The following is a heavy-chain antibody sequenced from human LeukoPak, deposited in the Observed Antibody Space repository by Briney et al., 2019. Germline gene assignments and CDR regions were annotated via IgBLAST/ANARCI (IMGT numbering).Heavy chain of an antibody. J-gene: IGHJ4*02. Sequence: PSETLSLTCTVSGGSISTSPYYWGWIRQPPGKGLERIGSFYYSGIMYYNPSLKSRVAISIDTSKNQFSLKLGSVTAADGVVYYCARTGIGSNWFLDYWGQGILVTVPS. D-gene: IGHD6-13*01. CDR2: FYYSGIM. CDR3: ARTGIGSNWFLDY. V-gene: IGHV4-39*01. CDR1: GGSISTSPYY.